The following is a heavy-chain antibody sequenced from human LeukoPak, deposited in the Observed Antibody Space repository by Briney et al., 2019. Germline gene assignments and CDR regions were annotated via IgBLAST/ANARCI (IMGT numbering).Heavy chain of an antibody. CDR1: GFTFSSYW. CDR2: IKQDGSEK. CDR3: AREGYSYGYPHYYYMDV. D-gene: IGHD5-18*01. Sequence: GGSLRLSCAASGFTFSSYWMSWVRQAPGKGLEWVANIKQDGSEKYYVDSVKGRLTISRDNAKNSLYLQMNSLRAEDTAVYYCAREGYSYGYPHYYYMDVWGKGTTVTVSS. J-gene: IGHJ6*03. V-gene: IGHV3-7*01.